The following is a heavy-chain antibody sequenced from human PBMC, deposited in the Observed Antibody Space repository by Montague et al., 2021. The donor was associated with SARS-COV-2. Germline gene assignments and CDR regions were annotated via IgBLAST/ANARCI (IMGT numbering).Heavy chain of an antibody. J-gene: IGHJ4*02. V-gene: IGHV3-23*01. CDR1: GFTFSNFA. CDR3: ANPIFGTYLADH. CDR2: ISHSGGDT. Sequence: SLRLSCAASGFTFSNFALSWVRQAPGKGLEWVSGISHSGGDTYYADSVKGRFTISRDNSRNTVYLQINNLRAADTAIYYCANPIFGTYLADHWGQGTLVTVSS. D-gene: IGHD3-3*01.